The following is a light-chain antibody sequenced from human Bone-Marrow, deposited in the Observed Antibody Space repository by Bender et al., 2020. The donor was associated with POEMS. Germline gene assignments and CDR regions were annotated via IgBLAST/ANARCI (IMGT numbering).Light chain of an antibody. Sequence: GQRVIISCSGSTSNIGSNTVNWYQPLPGTAPKLLIYTNNKRPSGVPDRFSGSRSGTSASLAISGLHSEDEADYYCAVWDDTLSGVIFGGGTKLTVL. CDR3: AVWDDTLSGVI. J-gene: IGLJ2*01. V-gene: IGLV1-44*01. CDR2: TNN. CDR1: TSNIGSNT.